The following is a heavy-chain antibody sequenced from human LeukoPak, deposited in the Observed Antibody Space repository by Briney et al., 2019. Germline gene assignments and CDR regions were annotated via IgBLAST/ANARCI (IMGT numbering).Heavy chain of an antibody. J-gene: IGHJ5*02. CDR3: AREGGKLGYCSSTSCPNWFDP. V-gene: IGHV1-69*01. CDR2: IIPIFGTA. Sequence: GSSVKVSCKASGGTFSSYAISWVRQAPGQGLEWMGGIIPIFGTANYAQKFQGRVTITADESTSTAYMELSSLRSEDTAVYYCAREGGKLGYCSSTSCPNWFDPWGRGTLVTVSS. D-gene: IGHD2-2*01. CDR1: GGTFSSYA.